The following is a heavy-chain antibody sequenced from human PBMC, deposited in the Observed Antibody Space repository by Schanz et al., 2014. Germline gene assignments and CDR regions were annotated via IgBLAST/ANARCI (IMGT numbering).Heavy chain of an antibody. CDR2: ISACNGHT. J-gene: IGHJ4*02. Sequence: QGQLVQSGAEVKKPGASVKVSCKASGYTFTSYGITWVRQAPGQGLEWKGWISACNGHTTSAQKVQGRVTMTTDTATSKASMELNIMRSEDAAVYYYARGGYCKSTNFDSWGQGTLXNVSS. V-gene: IGHV1-18*01. D-gene: IGHD2-2*01. CDR1: GYTFTSYG. CDR3: ARGGYCKSTNFDS.